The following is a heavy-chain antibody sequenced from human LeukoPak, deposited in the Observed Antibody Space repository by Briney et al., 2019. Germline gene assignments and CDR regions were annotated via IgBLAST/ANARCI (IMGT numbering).Heavy chain of an antibody. J-gene: IGHJ4*02. CDR1: GFTFSNYA. CDR3: AKDSPPYYDFWSGYYVID. V-gene: IGHV3-23*01. D-gene: IGHD3-3*01. Sequence: GGSLRLSCAASGFTFSNYAMNWVRQAPGKGLEWVSTIGSSGGSTYYADSVKGRFTISRDNSKNTLYLQMNSLRAEDTAVYYCAKDSPPYYDFWSGYYVIDWGQGTLVTVSS. CDR2: IGSSGGST.